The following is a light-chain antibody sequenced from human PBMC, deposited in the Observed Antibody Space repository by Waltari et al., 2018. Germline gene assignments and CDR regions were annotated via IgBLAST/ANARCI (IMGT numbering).Light chain of an antibody. CDR3: QQYGIYRA. CDR2: RAS. CDR1: QSVSTW. J-gene: IGKJ1*01. V-gene: IGKV1-5*03. Sequence: DVQTTQSPSTLSASVGDRVTITCRASQSVSTWLAWYQQKPGKAPNLLIYRASTLETGVPSRFSGSGSGTEFTLTISSLQPDDFATYYCQQYGIYRAFGQGTKVDIK.